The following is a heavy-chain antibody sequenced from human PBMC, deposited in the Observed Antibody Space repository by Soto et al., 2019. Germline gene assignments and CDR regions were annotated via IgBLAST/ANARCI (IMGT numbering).Heavy chain of an antibody. J-gene: IGHJ4*02. Sequence: NPSETLSLTCTVSGGSIISTSYYWGWIRQPPGKGLEWIGSIYYSGSTYYNPSLKSRVTISVDTSKNQFSLKLSSVTAADTAVYYCARRGRGLDYWGQGTLVTVSS. CDR3: ARRGRGLDY. CDR1: GGSIISTSYY. D-gene: IGHD3-10*01. V-gene: IGHV4-39*01. CDR2: IYYSGST.